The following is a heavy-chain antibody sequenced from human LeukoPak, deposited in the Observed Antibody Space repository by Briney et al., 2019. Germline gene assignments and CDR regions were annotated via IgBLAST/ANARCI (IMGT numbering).Heavy chain of an antibody. J-gene: IGHJ4*02. D-gene: IGHD3-22*01. CDR1: GFTFSSYE. CDR2: ISSSGSTI. V-gene: IGHV3-48*03. Sequence: GGSLRLSCAASGFTFSSYEMNWVRQAPGKGLEWVSYISSSGSTIYYADSVKGRFTISRDNAKNTLYLQMNSLRAEDTAVYYCARDRMMVVVGYYFDYWGQGTLVTVSS. CDR3: ARDRMMVVVGYYFDY.